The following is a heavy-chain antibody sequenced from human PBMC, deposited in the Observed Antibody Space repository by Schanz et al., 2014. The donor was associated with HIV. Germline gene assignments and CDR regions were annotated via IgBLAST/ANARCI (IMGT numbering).Heavy chain of an antibody. V-gene: IGHV1-69*06. D-gene: IGHD5-12*01. CDR2: INPMFGTA. Sequence: QVQLVQSGAEVKKPGASVKVSCKASGYTFIGYYMHWVRQAPGQGLEWMGWINPMFGTANYAQKFQGRVTMTADISTSTAYMELNSLRSEDTAVYYCARGGDGYTGVADRSDYWGQGTLVIVSS. J-gene: IGHJ4*02. CDR3: ARGGDGYTGVADRSDY. CDR1: GYTFIGYY.